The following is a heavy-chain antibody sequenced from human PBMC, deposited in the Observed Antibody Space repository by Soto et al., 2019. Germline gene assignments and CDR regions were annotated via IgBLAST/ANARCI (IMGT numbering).Heavy chain of an antibody. Sequence: KGLEWIGEINHSGSTNYNPSLKSRVTISVDTSMNQFSLKLSSVTAADTAVYYCFFFQAEDGIRGVRSVSAFLLNRSSDL. CDR3: FFFQAEDGIRGVRSVSAFLLNRSSDL. CDR2: INHSGST. V-gene: IGHV4-34*01. J-gene: IGHJ2*01. D-gene: IGHD3-10*02.